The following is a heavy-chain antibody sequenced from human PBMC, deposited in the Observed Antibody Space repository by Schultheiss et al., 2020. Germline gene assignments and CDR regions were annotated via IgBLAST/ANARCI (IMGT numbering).Heavy chain of an antibody. Sequence: SGPTLVKPTQTLTLTCTFSGFSLSTSGVGVGWIRQPPGKALEWLALIYWDDDKRYSPSLKSRLTISKDTSKNQVVLTMTNMDPVDTATYYCARTPSFNPRFDPWGQGTLVTVSS. D-gene: IGHD3-10*01. CDR1: GFSLSTSGVG. CDR2: IYWDDDK. CDR3: ARTPSFNPRFDP. V-gene: IGHV2-5*02. J-gene: IGHJ5*02.